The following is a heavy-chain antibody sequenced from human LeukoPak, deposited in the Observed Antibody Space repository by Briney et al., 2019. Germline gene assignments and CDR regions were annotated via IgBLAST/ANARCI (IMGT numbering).Heavy chain of an antibody. D-gene: IGHD3-10*01. CDR1: GFTLRSYS. CDR2: ISSSSSYI. J-gene: IGHJ4*02. CDR3: ARALWFGELSPADY. V-gene: IGHV3-21*01. Sequence: PGGSLRLSCAASGFTLRSYSMNWVRQAPGKGLEWVSSISSSSSYIYYADSVKGRFTISRDNGKNSLYLQMNSLRAEDTAVYYCARALWFGELSPADYWGQGILVTVSS.